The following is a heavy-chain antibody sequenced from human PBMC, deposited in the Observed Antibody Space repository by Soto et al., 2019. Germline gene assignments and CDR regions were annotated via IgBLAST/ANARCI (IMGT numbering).Heavy chain of an antibody. CDR2: VYYAGAT. CDR3: ARVMGDLVTYHHSYAMDV. D-gene: IGHD2-21*02. V-gene: IGHV4-59*01. J-gene: IGHJ6*02. Sequence: ASETLSLTCTVSGASLNSSHWGWIRQPPGKGPEWIGYVYYAGATNYNPSLESRVTISPDTSRNQFSLNLRSVTAADTAVYYCARVMGDLVTYHHSYAMDVWGPGTMVTVSS. CDR1: GASLNSSH.